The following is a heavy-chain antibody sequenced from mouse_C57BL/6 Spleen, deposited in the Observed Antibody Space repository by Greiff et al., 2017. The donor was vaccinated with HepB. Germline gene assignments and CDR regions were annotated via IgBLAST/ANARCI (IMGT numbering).Heavy chain of an antibody. Sequence: VQLQQPGAELVKPGASVKLSCKASGYTFTSYWMHWVKQRPGQGLEWIGMIHPNCGSTNYNEKFKSKATLTVDKSSSTAYMQLSSLTSEDSAVYYCSRNSGGIFFWFAYWGQGTLVTVSS. J-gene: IGHJ3*01. CDR2: IHPNCGST. CDR1: GYTFTSYW. D-gene: IGHD3-2*02. CDR3: SRNSGGIFFWFAY. V-gene: IGHV1-64*01.